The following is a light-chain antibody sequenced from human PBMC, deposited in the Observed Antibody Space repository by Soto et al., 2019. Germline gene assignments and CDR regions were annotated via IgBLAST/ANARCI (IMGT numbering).Light chain of an antibody. Sequence: EIVMTPTPLSSPVTLGQPASISCRSSQSLEHSDGNTYLSWLQQRPGQAPRLLIYKVSNAFSGVPGRFSGSGAGPDFTLKISSVEAEDVWVYYCMQSTLLPPYTFGQGIKLEI. J-gene: IGKJ2*01. CDR2: KVS. V-gene: IGKV2-24*01. CDR1: QSLEHSDGNTY. CDR3: MQSTLLPPYT.